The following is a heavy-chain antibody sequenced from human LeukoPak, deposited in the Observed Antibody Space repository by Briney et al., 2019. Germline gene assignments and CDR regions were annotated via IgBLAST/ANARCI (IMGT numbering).Heavy chain of an antibody. V-gene: IGHV3-48*01. CDR3: AKDLGSSGWYIDY. D-gene: IGHD6-19*01. CDR1: GFTFSSYS. CDR2: ISSSSSTI. J-gene: IGHJ4*02. Sequence: GGSLRLSCAASGFTFSSYSMNWVRQAPGKGLEWVSYISSSSSTIYYADSVKGRFTISRDNSKNTLYLQMNSLRAEDTAVYYCAKDLGSSGWYIDYWGQGTLVTVSS.